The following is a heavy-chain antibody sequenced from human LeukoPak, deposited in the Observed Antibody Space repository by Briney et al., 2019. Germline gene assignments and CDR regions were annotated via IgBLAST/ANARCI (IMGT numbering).Heavy chain of an antibody. CDR1: GGSISSTNYY. V-gene: IGHV4-39*07. D-gene: IGHD3-10*01. CDR2: IYYSGST. Sequence: SETLSLTCTVSGGSISSTNYYWAWIRQPPGKGLEWIGNIYYSGSTYYNPSLKSRVTISVDTSKNQFSLKLSSVTAADTAVYYCARGSRGDAFDIWGQGTMVTVSS. CDR3: ARGSRGDAFDI. J-gene: IGHJ3*02.